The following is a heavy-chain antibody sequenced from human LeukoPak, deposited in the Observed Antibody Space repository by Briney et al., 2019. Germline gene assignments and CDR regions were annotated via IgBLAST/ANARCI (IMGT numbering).Heavy chain of an antibody. Sequence: ASVKVSCKASGYTFTSYGINWVRQAPGQGLEWMGWISAYNGNTNYAQKLQGRVTMTTDTSTSTAYMELRSLRSDDTAVYYCARERTRDIVVVPAAQEAFDIWGQGTMVTVSS. CDR2: ISAYNGNT. V-gene: IGHV1-18*01. CDR1: GYTFTSYG. CDR3: ARERTRDIVVVPAAQEAFDI. D-gene: IGHD2-2*01. J-gene: IGHJ3*02.